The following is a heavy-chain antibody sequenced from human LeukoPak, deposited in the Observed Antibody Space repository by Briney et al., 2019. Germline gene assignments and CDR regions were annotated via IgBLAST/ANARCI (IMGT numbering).Heavy chain of an antibody. Sequence: GGSLRLSCAASGFTFSSYAMSWVRQAPGKGLEWVSSISSSSSYIYYADSVKGRFTISRDNAKNSLYLQMNSLRAEDTAVYYCARYYYGSGSYYYFDYWGQGTLVTVSS. CDR2: ISSSSSYI. D-gene: IGHD3-10*01. CDR3: ARYYYGSGSYYYFDY. J-gene: IGHJ4*02. V-gene: IGHV3-21*01. CDR1: GFTFSSYA.